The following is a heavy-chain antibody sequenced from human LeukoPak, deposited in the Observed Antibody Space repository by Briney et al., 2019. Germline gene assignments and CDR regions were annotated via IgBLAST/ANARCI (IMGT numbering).Heavy chain of an antibody. Sequence: PGKSLRLSCAASGFIFSDFAMHWVRQAPGKGLEWVSAISGSGGSTYYADSVKGRFTISRDNSKNTLYLQMNSLRAEDTAVYYCAKAGFYGGNPPTGWYFDLWGRGTLVTASS. V-gene: IGHV3-23*01. J-gene: IGHJ2*01. CDR1: GFIFSDFA. CDR2: ISGSGGST. D-gene: IGHD4-23*01. CDR3: AKAGFYGGNPPTGWYFDL.